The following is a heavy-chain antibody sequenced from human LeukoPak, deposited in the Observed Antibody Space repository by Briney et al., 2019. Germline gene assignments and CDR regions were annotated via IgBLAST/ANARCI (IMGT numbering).Heavy chain of an antibody. CDR3: ARVVRGDNNWFDP. J-gene: IGHJ5*02. Sequence: ASVKVSCKASGYTFTGCYIHWVRQAPGQGLEWMGWINPTSGGTNYAQNFQGRVTMTRDTSISTAYMELRSLRSDDTAVYYCARVVRGDNNWFDPWGQGTLVTVSS. CDR1: GYTFTGCY. V-gene: IGHV1-2*02. D-gene: IGHD3-10*01. CDR2: INPTSGGT.